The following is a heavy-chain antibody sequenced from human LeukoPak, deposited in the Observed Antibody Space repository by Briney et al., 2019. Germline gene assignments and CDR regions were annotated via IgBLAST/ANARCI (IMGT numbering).Heavy chain of an antibody. D-gene: IGHD3-22*01. V-gene: IGHV1-46*01. CDR3: AVCYYDSKKWGYYFDY. Sequence: ASVKVSCKAFGYTFTSNYMHWVRQAPGQGPEWMGVISPSGGSTTYAQKFQGRVTLTRDMSTSTDYLELSSLRSEDTAVYYCAVCYYDSKKWGYYFDYWGQGTLVTVSS. J-gene: IGHJ4*02. CDR2: ISPSGGST. CDR1: GYTFTSNY.